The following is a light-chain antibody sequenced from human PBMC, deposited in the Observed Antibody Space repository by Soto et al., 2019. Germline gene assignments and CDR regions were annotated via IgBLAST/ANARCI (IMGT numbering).Light chain of an antibody. CDR1: QSVSSY. J-gene: IGKJ3*01. CDR2: DAS. Sequence: EIVLTQSPATLSLSPGERANISCRASQSVSSYLAWYQQKPGQAPRLLSYDASNRATGIPARFIGSGSGTDFTLTISSLEPEDGAVYYCQQRSNWTPVFTFGPVTKVDIK. V-gene: IGKV3-11*01. CDR3: QQRSNWTPVFT.